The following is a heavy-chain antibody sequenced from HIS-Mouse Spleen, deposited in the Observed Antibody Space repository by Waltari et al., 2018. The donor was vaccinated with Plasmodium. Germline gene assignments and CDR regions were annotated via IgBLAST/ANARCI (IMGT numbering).Heavy chain of an antibody. CDR3: ASSWYWYFDL. CDR1: GFTFSSHW. Sequence: EVQLVESGGGLVQPGGSLRLTGAASGFTFSSHWMSWVRRAPGKGLEWVANIKQDGSEKYYVDSVKGRFTISRDNAKNSLYLQMNSLRAEDTAVYYCASSWYWYFDLWGRGTLVTVSS. CDR2: IKQDGSEK. V-gene: IGHV3-7*01. D-gene: IGHD6-13*01. J-gene: IGHJ2*01.